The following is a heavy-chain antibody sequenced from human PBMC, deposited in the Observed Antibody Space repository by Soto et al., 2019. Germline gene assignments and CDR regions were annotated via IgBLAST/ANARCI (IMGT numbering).Heavy chain of an antibody. CDR3: ARDGYCSGGSCYSVPVFDY. Sequence: GGSLRLSCAASGFTFSSYGMHWVRQAPGKGLEWVAVIWYDGSNKYYSVSVKGRFTISRDNSKNTLYLQMNSLRAEDTAVYYCARDGYCSGGSCYSVPVFDYWGQGTLVTVSS. CDR2: IWYDGSNK. V-gene: IGHV3-33*01. D-gene: IGHD2-15*01. J-gene: IGHJ4*02. CDR1: GFTFSSYG.